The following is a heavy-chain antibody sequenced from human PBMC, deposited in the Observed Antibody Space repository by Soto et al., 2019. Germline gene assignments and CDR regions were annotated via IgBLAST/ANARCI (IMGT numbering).Heavy chain of an antibody. J-gene: IGHJ5*02. D-gene: IGHD2-2*01. CDR3: ARGLGEQYQLLYWFDP. CDR1: GGSISSGGYY. V-gene: IGHV4-31*03. CDR2: IYYSGST. Sequence: SETLSLTCTVSGGSISSGGYYWSWIRQHPGKGLEWIGYIYYSGSTYYNPSLKSRVTISVDTSKNQFSLKLSSVTAADTAVYYCARGLGEQYQLLYWFDPWGQGTLVTVSS.